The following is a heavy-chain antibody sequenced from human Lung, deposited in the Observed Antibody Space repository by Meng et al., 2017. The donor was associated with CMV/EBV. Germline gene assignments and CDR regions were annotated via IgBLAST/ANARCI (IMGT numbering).Heavy chain of an antibody. CDR2: ISPYTGNT. CDR3: ARDLRLVPSAAQEF. D-gene: IGHD2-2*01. Sequence: AXVXVSXXTSGYTFNSFGISWVRQAPGQGLEWLGWISPYTGNTFYAQNLQGRVTLTTDRSTSTAYMELRSLTSDDTAVYYCARDLRLVPSAAQEFWGQGTRVTVSS. V-gene: IGHV1-18*01. J-gene: IGHJ4*02. CDR1: GYTFNSFG.